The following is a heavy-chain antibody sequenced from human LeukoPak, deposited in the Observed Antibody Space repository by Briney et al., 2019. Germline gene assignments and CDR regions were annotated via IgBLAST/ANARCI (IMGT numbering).Heavy chain of an antibody. D-gene: IGHD6-6*01. CDR2: IRYDGSNK. J-gene: IGHJ4*02. Sequence: PGGSLRLSCAASGFTFSSYGMHWVRQAPGKGLEWVAFIRYDGSNKYYADSVKGRFTISRDNSKNTLYLQMNSLRAEDTAVYYCAKDRDMYSSSSVFDYWGQGTLVTVSS. V-gene: IGHV3-30*02. CDR1: GFTFSSYG. CDR3: AKDRDMYSSSSVFDY.